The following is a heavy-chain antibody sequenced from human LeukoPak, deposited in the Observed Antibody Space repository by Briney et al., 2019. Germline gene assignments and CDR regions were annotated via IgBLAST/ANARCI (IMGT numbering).Heavy chain of an antibody. D-gene: IGHD6-19*01. J-gene: IGHJ4*02. V-gene: IGHV3-23*01. Sequence: GGSLRLSCAVSGFTFSDYAVTWVRQAPGKGLEWVSTISCGGGSTYYADSVKGRFTISKDNSKNTLHLQMNSLRAEDTAVYYCAKTRAWYLDYWGQGTMVTVSS. CDR3: AKTRAWYLDY. CDR2: ISCGGGST. CDR1: GFTFSDYA.